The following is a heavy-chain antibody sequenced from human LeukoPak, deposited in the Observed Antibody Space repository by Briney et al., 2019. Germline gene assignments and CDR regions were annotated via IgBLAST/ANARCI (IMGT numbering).Heavy chain of an antibody. J-gene: IGHJ4*02. Sequence: QSGGSLRLSCAASGFTFSSYAMHWVRQAPGKGLEWVAVISYDGSNKYYADSVKGRFTISRDNAKNSLYLQMNSLRAEGTAVYYCARASGGLPRYWGQGTLVTVSS. CDR1: GFTFSSYA. D-gene: IGHD1-26*01. CDR3: ARASGGLPRY. V-gene: IGHV3-30*04. CDR2: ISYDGSNK.